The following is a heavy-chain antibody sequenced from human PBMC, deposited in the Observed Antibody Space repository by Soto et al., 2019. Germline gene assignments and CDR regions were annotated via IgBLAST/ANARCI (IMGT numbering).Heavy chain of an antibody. CDR2: ISHDERIK. V-gene: IGHV3-30*03. CDR1: GFTFSDYV. Sequence: QVQLVESGGGVVQPGRSLRLSCAASGFTFSDYVMHWVRQVPGKGLEWVAIISHDERIKYYADSVKGRFTISRDNSNNMLYLQMDSLQTADTALYYCARRLEGASSYLLDYWGQGTLVTVSA. J-gene: IGHJ4*02. D-gene: IGHD3-22*01. CDR3: ARRLEGASSYLLDY.